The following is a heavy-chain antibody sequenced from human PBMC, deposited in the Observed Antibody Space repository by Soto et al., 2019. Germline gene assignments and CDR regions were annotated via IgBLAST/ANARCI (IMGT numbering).Heavy chain of an antibody. D-gene: IGHD3-22*01. J-gene: IGHJ4*02. CDR3: ARGSYYSSGYYHY. CDR1: GGSISSRNL. V-gene: IGHV4-4*02. CDR2: IYHTGGT. Sequence: ASETLSLTCAVSGGSISSRNLWTWVRQPPGKGLEWIGEIYHTGGTNYNPSLKSRVTISVDRSKNQFSLKLSSVTAADTAVYYCARGSYYSSGYYHYWGQGTLVTVSS.